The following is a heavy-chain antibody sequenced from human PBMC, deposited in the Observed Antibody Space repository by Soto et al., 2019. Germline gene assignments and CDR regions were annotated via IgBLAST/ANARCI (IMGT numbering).Heavy chain of an antibody. V-gene: IGHV1-18*01. J-gene: IGHJ4*02. CDR2: ISAHNGNT. CDR3: ARGRYGDY. D-gene: IGHD1-1*01. CDR1: GYTFTSYG. Sequence: QVHLVQSGAEVKKPGASLKVSCKASGYTFTSYGITWVRQAPGQGLEWMGWISAHNGNTDYAQKLQGRVIVTRDTSTSTDYMELRSLRSDDTAVYYCARGRYGDYWGQGALVTVSS.